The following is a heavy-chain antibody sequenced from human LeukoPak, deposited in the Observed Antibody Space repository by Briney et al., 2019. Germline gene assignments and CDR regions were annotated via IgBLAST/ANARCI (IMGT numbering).Heavy chain of an antibody. CDR3: AGEGEYGDSYS. Sequence: SETLSLTCAVSGXSISYESYYWNWIRQAPGMGPEWIGNIYRGRTRLNPSLTSRVAISVDMSKSQVSLSLTSVTAADTAIYYCAGEGEYGDSYSWGQGALVIVSA. CDR2: IYRGRT. D-gene: IGHD2-21*01. CDR1: GXSISYESYY. J-gene: IGHJ5*02. V-gene: IGHV4-30-2*01.